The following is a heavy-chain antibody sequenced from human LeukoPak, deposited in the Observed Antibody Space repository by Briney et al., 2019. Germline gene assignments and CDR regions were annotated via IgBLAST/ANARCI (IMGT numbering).Heavy chain of an antibody. CDR3: AREYGYNSGRSDY. Sequence: GGSLILSCAASGFSFSNFEMNWVRQAPGKGLEWVSSISSTSSYIYYADSVKGRFTISRDNAKNSLNLQMNSLRAEDTAVYYCAREYGYNSGRSDYWGQGTLVTVSS. CDR2: ISSTSSYI. CDR1: GFSFSNFE. V-gene: IGHV3-21*01. J-gene: IGHJ4*02. D-gene: IGHD6-19*01.